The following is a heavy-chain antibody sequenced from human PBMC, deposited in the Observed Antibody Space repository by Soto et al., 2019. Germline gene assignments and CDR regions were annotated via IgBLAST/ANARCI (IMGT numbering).Heavy chain of an antibody. CDR2: ISGSGGST. Sequence: GGSLRLSCAASGFTFSSYAMSWVRQAPGKGLEWVSAISGSGGSTYYADPVKGRFTISRDNSKNTLYLQMNSLRAEDTAVYYCAKGFNYYGSGSYSWYFDYWGQGTLVTVSS. CDR1: GFTFSSYA. J-gene: IGHJ4*02. V-gene: IGHV3-23*01. CDR3: AKGFNYYGSGSYSWYFDY. D-gene: IGHD3-10*01.